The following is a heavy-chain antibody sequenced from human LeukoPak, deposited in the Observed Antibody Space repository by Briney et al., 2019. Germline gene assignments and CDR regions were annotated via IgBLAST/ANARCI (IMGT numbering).Heavy chain of an antibody. CDR3: ARGSGWWYLDY. CDR1: GYTFTSCG. D-gene: IGHD6-19*01. Sequence: ASVKVSCKASGYTFTSCGITWVRQAPGQGLEWMGWISAYNGDTNRAQKLQGRFIMTTDTSTSTAHVELRSLRSDDTAVYYCARGSGWWYLDYWGQGTLVTVSS. CDR2: ISAYNGDT. V-gene: IGHV1-18*01. J-gene: IGHJ4*02.